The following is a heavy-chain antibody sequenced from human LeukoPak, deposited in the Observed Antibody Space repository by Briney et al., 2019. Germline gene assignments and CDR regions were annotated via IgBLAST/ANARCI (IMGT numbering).Heavy chain of an antibody. J-gene: IGHJ4*02. D-gene: IGHD6-13*01. CDR2: ISSSNSSI. V-gene: IGHV3-21*01. Sequence: GGSLRLSCAASGFTFSSYSMNWVRQAPGKGLEWVSSISSSNSSIYYADSVKGRFTISRDNAKNSLYLQMNSLRAEDTAVYYCASAYSSEYWGQGTLVTVSS. CDR3: ASAYSSEY. CDR1: GFTFSSYS.